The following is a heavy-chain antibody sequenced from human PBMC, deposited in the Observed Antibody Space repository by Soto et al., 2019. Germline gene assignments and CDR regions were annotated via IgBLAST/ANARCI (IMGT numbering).Heavy chain of an antibody. D-gene: IGHD2-2*01. Sequence: SVKVACKASGGTFSIYAISWVRQDPGQGLEWMGGIIPISGTANYAQKFQGRVTITADESTSTVYMELSSLRSEDTAVYFCARSQGSSTSLEIYYYYYYGMDVWGQGTTVTVSS. CDR2: IIPISGTA. CDR1: GGTFSIYA. CDR3: ARSQGSSTSLEIYYYYYYGMDV. V-gene: IGHV1-69*13. J-gene: IGHJ6*02.